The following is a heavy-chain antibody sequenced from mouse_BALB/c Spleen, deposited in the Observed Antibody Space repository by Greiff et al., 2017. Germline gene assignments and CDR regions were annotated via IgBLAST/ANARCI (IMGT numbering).Heavy chain of an antibody. J-gene: IGHJ2*01. Sequence: VQLKQSGPGLVKPSQSLSLTCSVTGYSITSGYYWNWIRQFPGNKLEWMGYISYDGSNNYNPSLKNRISITRDTSKNQFFLKLNSVTTEDTATYYCARGHYYGSFDYWGQGTTLTVSS. CDR2: ISYDGSN. V-gene: IGHV3-6*02. CDR3: ARGHYYGSFDY. CDR1: GYSITSGYY. D-gene: IGHD1-1*01.